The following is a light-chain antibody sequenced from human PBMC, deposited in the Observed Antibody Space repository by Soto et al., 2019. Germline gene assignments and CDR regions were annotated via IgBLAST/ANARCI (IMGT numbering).Light chain of an antibody. CDR3: QQRSNWPPWT. J-gene: IGKJ1*01. CDR1: QSVSSY. V-gene: IGKV3-11*01. CDR2: DAS. Sequence: EIVLTQSPATLSLSPGERATLSCRASQSVSSYLAWYQQKPGQAPRLLIYDASNRATGIPARFSGSGYGTDCTLTISSLEPEDFAVYYCQQRSNWPPWTFGQGPKVEIK.